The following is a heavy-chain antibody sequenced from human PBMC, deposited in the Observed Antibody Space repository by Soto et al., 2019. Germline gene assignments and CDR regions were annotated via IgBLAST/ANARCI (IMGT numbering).Heavy chain of an antibody. CDR2: IWYDGINK. J-gene: IGHJ6*02. V-gene: IGHV3-33*01. Sequence: PGGSLRLSGAASGFTFSSYGMHWVRQAPGKGLEGVAVIWYDGINKYYADSVKGRFTISRDNSKNTLYLQMNSLRAEDTAVYYCAREGLAGYYGMDVWGQGTTVTVSS. CDR3: AREGLAGYYGMDV. D-gene: IGHD2-21*01. CDR1: GFTFSSYG.